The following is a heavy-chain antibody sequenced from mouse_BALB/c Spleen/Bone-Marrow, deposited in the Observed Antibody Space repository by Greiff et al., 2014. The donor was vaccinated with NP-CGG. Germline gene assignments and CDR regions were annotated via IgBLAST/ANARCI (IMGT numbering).Heavy chain of an antibody. CDR3: AREGDGAY. CDR2: ISDGGSYT. Sequence: DVQLQQSGGGLVKPGGSLKLSCAASGFTFSDYYMYWVRQTPEKRLEWVATISDGGSYTYYPNSVKGRFTISRDKAKNNLYLQMSSLKSEDTAMYYCAREGDGAYWGQGTLVTVSA. J-gene: IGHJ3*01. V-gene: IGHV5-4*02. CDR1: GFTFSDYY. D-gene: IGHD3-3*01.